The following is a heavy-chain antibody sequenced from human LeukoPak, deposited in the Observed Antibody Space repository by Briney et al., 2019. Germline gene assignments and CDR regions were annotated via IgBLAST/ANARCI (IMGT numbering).Heavy chain of an antibody. CDR2: IIPIFGTA. Sequence: ASVKVSCKASGGTFSSYPISWVRQAPGQGLEWMGGIIPIFGTANYAQKFQGRVTITADKSTSTAYMELSSLRSEDAAVYYCARLTIAAAGTRGFDYWGQGTLVTVSS. D-gene: IGHD6-13*01. CDR1: GGTFSSYP. CDR3: ARLTIAAAGTRGFDY. J-gene: IGHJ4*02. V-gene: IGHV1-69*06.